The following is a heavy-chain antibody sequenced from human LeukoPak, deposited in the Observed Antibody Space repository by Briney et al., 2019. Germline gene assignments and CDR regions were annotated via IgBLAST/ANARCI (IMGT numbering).Heavy chain of an antibody. J-gene: IGHJ4*02. CDR2: ISSSGDTI. V-gene: IGHV3-48*03. Sequence: GGSLRLSCVASGFSFNDYGMHWVRQAPGKGLEWVSYISSSGDTIYYADPVKGRFTISRDNAKNSLFLQMNSLRAEDTAAYYCVRDSRGYDILTGYYNRGDYWGQGTLVIVSS. CDR1: GFSFNDYG. D-gene: IGHD3-9*01. CDR3: VRDSRGYDILTGYYNRGDY.